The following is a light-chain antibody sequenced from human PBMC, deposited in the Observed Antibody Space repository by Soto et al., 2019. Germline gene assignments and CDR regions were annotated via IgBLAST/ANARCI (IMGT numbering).Light chain of an antibody. CDR1: QSVNANY. Sequence: ETVLTQSPATLSLSPGERASLSCGASQSVNANYLAWYQLKPGLAPRLLIYDASNRATGIPDRFSGSGSGTDFTLTISRLEPEDFAVYYCQQYGNSITFGGGTKVEIK. J-gene: IGKJ4*01. V-gene: IGKV3D-20*01. CDR3: QQYGNSIT. CDR2: DAS.